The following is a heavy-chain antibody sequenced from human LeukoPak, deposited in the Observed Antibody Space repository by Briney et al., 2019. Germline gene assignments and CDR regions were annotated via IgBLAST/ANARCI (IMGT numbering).Heavy chain of an antibody. D-gene: IGHD3-16*01. V-gene: IGHV4-39*01. J-gene: IGHJ5*02. CDR1: GGSISSNSFH. CDR3: ARRLNWFDP. CDR2: IDYSGST. Sequence: SETLSLTCTVSGGSISSNSFHWGWIRQPPGKGLAWIGSIDYSGSTYYNPSLKSRVTISVDTSKNQFSLKLQSVTAADTAVYYCARRLNWFDPWGQGTLVTVSS.